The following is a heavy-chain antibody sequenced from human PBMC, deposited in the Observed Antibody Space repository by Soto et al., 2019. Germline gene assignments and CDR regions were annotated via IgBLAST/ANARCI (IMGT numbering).Heavy chain of an antibody. J-gene: IGHJ4*02. V-gene: IGHV5-51*01. CDR3: ARQSDYSGAYWPY. CDR2: IYPGDSDA. CDR1: GYRFTSYW. D-gene: IGHD1-26*01. Sequence: GESLKISCKGSGYRFTSYWIGWVRQMPGKGLEWVGIIYPGDSDARYSPSFQGQVTISVGKSNNTAYLHWSRLKAPDTAIYYCARQSDYSGAYWPYWGQGTLVTVYS.